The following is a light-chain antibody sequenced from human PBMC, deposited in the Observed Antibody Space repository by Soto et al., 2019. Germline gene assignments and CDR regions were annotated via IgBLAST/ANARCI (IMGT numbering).Light chain of an antibody. Sequence: EVVLTQSPATLSVSPGERATLSCRASQSVSSNLVWYQQKSGQAPRLLIYSASTRATGIPARFSGTGSGTEFTLTISSLQSEDVAVYYCQQFDNWPWTFGQGTKVEIK. CDR2: SAS. V-gene: IGKV3-15*01. CDR3: QQFDNWPWT. J-gene: IGKJ1*01. CDR1: QSVSSN.